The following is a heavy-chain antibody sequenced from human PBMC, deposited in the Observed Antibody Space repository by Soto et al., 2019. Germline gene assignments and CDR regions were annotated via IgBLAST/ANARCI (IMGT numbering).Heavy chain of an antibody. CDR2: IYYSGST. D-gene: IGHD3-22*01. CDR1: GGSISSSSYY. Sequence: QLQLQESGPGLVKPSETLSLTCTVSGGSISSSSYYWGWIRQPPGKGLEWIGSIYYSGSTYYNPSLKSRVTISVDTSKNQFSLKLSSVTAADTAVYYCARQVRADYYDSSGYLDYWGQGTLVTVSS. J-gene: IGHJ4*02. V-gene: IGHV4-39*01. CDR3: ARQVRADYYDSSGYLDY.